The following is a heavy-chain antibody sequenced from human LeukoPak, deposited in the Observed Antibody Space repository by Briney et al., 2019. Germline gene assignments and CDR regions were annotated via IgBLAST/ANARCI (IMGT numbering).Heavy chain of an antibody. D-gene: IGHD3-10*01. J-gene: IGHJ6*02. V-gene: IGHV1-46*01. CDR1: GYTFTSYY. CDR3: ARERLYYGSGSPYGMDV. Sequence: GASVKVSCKASGYTFTSYYMHWVRQAPGQGLEWMGIINPSGGSTSYAQKFQGRVTMTRDTSTSTVYMELSSLRSEDTAVYYCARERLYYGSGSPYGMDVWGQGTTATVSS. CDR2: INPSGGST.